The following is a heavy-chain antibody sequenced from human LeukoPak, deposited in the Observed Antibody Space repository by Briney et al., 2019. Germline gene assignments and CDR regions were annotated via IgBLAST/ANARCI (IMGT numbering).Heavy chain of an antibody. CDR3: ASTFRLLDAFYT. CDR2: IYYSGST. D-gene: IGHD2/OR15-2a*01. CDR1: GDSISSSSYS. J-gene: IGHJ3*02. V-gene: IGHV4-39*07. Sequence: SETLSLTCSVSGDSISSSSYSWGWTRQPPGKGLEWIGNIYYSGSTYYNPSLEGRVTISVDTSKNQFSLQLSSVTAADTAAYYCASTFRLLDAFYTWGQGTMVTASS.